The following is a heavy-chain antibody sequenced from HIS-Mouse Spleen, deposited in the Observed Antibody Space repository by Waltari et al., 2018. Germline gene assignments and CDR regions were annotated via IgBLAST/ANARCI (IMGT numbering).Heavy chain of an antibody. V-gene: IGHV3-74*01. D-gene: IGHD1-1*01. CDR1: GFTFSRYW. CDR3: ARDLELDAFDI. CDR2: INSDGSST. Sequence: EVQLVESGGGLVQPGGSLRLPCAAFGFTFSRYWMHWVRQAPGKGLVWVSRINSDGSSTSYADSVKGRFTISRDNAKNTLYLQMNSLRAEDTAVYYCARDLELDAFDIWGQGTMVTVSS. J-gene: IGHJ3*02.